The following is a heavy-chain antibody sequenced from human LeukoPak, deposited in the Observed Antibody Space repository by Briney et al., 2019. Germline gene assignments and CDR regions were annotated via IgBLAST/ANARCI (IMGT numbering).Heavy chain of an antibody. CDR2: ISAYNGNT. D-gene: IGHD3-9*01. Sequence: ASVKISCKTSGYTFTSYGISWVRHAPGQRLEWRGWISAYNGNTNYAQKFQGRVTMTRDTSISTAYMELSRLRSDDTAVYYCALQGRLRYFDWYHNWFDPWGQGTLVTVSS. V-gene: IGHV1-18*01. CDR3: ALQGRLRYFDWYHNWFDP. CDR1: GYTFTSYG. J-gene: IGHJ5*02.